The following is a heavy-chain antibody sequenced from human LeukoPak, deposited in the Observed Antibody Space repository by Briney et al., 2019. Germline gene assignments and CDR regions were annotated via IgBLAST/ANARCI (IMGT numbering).Heavy chain of an antibody. V-gene: IGHV4-4*02. CDR2: IYHSGST. Sequence: SETLSLTCAVSGGSVSSSNWWSWVRQPPGKGLEWIGEIYHSGSTNYNPSLKSRVTISVDKSKNQFSLKLSSVTAADTAVYYCARDGYNLRGFDYWGQGTLVTVSS. CDR3: ARDGYNLRGFDY. J-gene: IGHJ4*02. D-gene: IGHD5-24*01. CDR1: GGSVSSSNW.